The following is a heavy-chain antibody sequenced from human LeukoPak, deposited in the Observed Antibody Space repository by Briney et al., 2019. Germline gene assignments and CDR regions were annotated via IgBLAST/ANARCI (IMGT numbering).Heavy chain of an antibody. V-gene: IGHV3-23*01. CDR1: GFTFSSYA. CDR3: AKSGVLFGAYYFDY. CDR2: IRDSGSST. D-gene: IGHD3-10*01. J-gene: IGHJ4*02. Sequence: GGSLRLSCAASGFTFSSYAMGWVRQAPGKGLEWVSAIRDSGSSTHYADSVKGRFTTSRDNSKNTLFLQMNSLRAEDTAVYYCAKSGVLFGAYYFDYWGQGTLVTVSS.